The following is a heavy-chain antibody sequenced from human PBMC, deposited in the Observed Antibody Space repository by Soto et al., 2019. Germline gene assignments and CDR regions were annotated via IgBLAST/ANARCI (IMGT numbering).Heavy chain of an antibody. CDR1: GGSISSYY. V-gene: IGHV4-59*08. CDR2: IYYSGST. D-gene: IGHD3-10*01. CDR3: AGPSQANYREARYYYYYYMDV. Sequence: QVQLQESGPGLVKPSETLSLTCTVSGGSISSYYWSWIRQPPGKGLEWIGYIYYSGSTNYNPSLKSRVTISVDTSKNQFSLKLSSVTAADTAVYYCAGPSQANYREARYYYYYYMDVWGKGTTVTVSS. J-gene: IGHJ6*03.